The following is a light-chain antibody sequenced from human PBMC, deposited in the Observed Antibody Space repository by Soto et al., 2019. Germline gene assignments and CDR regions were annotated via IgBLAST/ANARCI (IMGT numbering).Light chain of an antibody. CDR1: QDIRKY. CDR3: QQFHNLPLT. J-gene: IGKJ4*01. Sequence: DLQMTQSPSSLSASVGDRVTITCQASQDIRKYLNWYQRKPGKAPKLLIYDASNLQTGVPSRFSASGSVTDFTFTITSLQPEAIATYYCQQFHNLPLTFGGGTKVEIK. V-gene: IGKV1-33*01. CDR2: DAS.